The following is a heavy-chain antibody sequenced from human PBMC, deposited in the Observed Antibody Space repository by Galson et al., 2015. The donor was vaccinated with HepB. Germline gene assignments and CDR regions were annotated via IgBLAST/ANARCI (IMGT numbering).Heavy chain of an antibody. CDR2: IYYSGST. CDR1: GGSISSGGYY. Sequence: TLSLTCTVSGGSISSGGYYWSWIRQHPGKGLEWIGYIYYSGSTYYNPSLKSRVSISVDTSKNQFSLKLRSVTAADTAVYYCVRVAYYYDSSGYFVWGQGTMVTVSS. V-gene: IGHV4-31*03. J-gene: IGHJ3*01. CDR3: VRVAYYYDSSGYFV. D-gene: IGHD3-22*01.